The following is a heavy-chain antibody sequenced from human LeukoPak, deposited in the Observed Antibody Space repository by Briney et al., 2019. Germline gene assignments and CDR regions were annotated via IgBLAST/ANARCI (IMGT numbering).Heavy chain of an antibody. J-gene: IGHJ4*02. CDR3: ARERDTVLAPYFDY. Sequence: GASAKVSCKASGYASIRYPIIWVRQAPGQGLEWMGWISTYNGDTTYAQKFQDRVSMTTDTSTGTVSMELRSLRSDDTAVYYCARERDTVLAPYFDYWGQGTLVTVSP. D-gene: IGHD3-3*01. CDR2: ISTYNGDT. CDR1: GYASIRYP. V-gene: IGHV1-18*01.